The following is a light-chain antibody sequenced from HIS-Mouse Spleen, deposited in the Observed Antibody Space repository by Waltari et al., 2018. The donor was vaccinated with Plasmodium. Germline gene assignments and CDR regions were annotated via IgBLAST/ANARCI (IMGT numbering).Light chain of an antibody. J-gene: IGKJ2*01. CDR2: GAS. CDR3: QQYGSSPYT. V-gene: IGKV3-20*01. Sequence: EIVLTQSPGTLSLSPGERATLSCRASQSVSSSYFAWYHQKPGQAPRLLIYGASSRATGIPDRFSGSGSGTDFTLTISRLEPEDFAVYYCQQYGSSPYTFGQGTKLEIK. CDR1: QSVSSSY.